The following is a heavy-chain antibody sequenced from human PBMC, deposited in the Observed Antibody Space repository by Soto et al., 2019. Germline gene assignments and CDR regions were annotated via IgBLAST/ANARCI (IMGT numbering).Heavy chain of an antibody. Sequence: QVQLVQSGAEVKKPGASVKVSCKASGYPFTSYGFIWVRQAPGQGLEWMGWISAYNGNTNYAQKLQGRVTMTTDTSTRTAYMGLRSLRSDDTAVYYCARDRGGYALDYWGQGPLVTVSS. CDR3: ARDRGGYALDY. V-gene: IGHV1-18*01. CDR2: ISAYNGNT. CDR1: GYPFTSYG. J-gene: IGHJ4*02. D-gene: IGHD5-12*01.